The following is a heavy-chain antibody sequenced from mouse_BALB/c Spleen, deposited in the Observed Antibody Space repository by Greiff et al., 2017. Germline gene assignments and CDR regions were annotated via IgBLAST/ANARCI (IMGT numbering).Heavy chain of an antibody. CDR2: IWGDGST. V-gene: IGHV2-3*01. D-gene: IGHD1-2*01. CDR1: GFSLTSYG. J-gene: IGHJ3*01. Sequence: VHLVESGPGLVAPSQTLSITCTVSGFSLTSYGVCWVRQPPGKGLEWLGAIWGDGSTNYHAALMSRLSISKDNSKSHVFLKLNSLQAEDTATYYCAKYLTTAGFAYWGQGTLVTVSA. CDR3: AKYLTTAGFAY.